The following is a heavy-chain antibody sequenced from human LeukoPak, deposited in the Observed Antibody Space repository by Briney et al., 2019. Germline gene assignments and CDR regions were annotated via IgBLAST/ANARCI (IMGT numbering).Heavy chain of an antibody. CDR2: INHSGST. CDR3: ARHPELYFFDY. CDR1: GGSFSGYY. V-gene: IGHV4-34*01. Sequence: PSETLSLTCAVYGGSFSGYYWSWIRQPPGKGLEWIGEINHSGSTNYNPSLKSRVTISVDTSKNQFSLTLSSVTAADTAVYYCARHPELYFFDYWGQGTLVTVSS. D-gene: IGHD3-10*01. J-gene: IGHJ4*02.